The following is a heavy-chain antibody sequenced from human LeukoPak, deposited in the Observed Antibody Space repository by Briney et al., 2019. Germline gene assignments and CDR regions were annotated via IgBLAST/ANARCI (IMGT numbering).Heavy chain of an antibody. Sequence: GGSLRLSCAASGFTFSSYFMHWVRLAPGKGLEWVAVISHGGGKKYYADSVRGRFTISRDNSKNSLYLQMNSLRPEDSAVYYCARGHVDIVAMIWLTLLENWGQGILVTVSS. V-gene: IGHV3-30*04. CDR1: GFTFSSYF. J-gene: IGHJ4*02. CDR2: ISHGGGKK. D-gene: IGHD5-12*01. CDR3: ARGHVDIVAMIWLTLLEN.